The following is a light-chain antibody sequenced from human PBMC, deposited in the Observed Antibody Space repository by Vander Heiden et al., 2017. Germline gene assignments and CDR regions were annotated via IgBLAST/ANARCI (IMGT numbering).Light chain of an antibody. CDR2: SNN. J-gene: IGLJ1*01. CDR1: SSNIGRNN. Sequence: QPVLTQPLSASGTPGQRVTISCSGSSSNIGRNNVNWYQQLPGSTPKLLIYSNNQRPSGVPDRFSGSKSGTSASLAISGPQSEDEADYYCATWDDGLNHYFVFGTGTRVTVL. V-gene: IGLV1-44*01. CDR3: ATWDDGLNHYFV.